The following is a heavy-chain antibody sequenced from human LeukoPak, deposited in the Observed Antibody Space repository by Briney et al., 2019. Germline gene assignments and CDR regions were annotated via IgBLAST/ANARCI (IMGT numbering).Heavy chain of an antibody. CDR2: IWYDGSNK. V-gene: IGHV3-33*01. CDR1: GFTFNNYA. J-gene: IGHJ4*02. CDR3: ARVGSGDIYGYGDY. D-gene: IGHD5-18*01. Sequence: GRSLRLSCVASGFTFNNYAMHWVRQAPGQGLEWVAVIWYDGSNKFYADSVKGRFTISRADSKNTLYLQMSSLRVEDTAVYYCARVGSGDIYGYGDYWGQGTLVTVSS.